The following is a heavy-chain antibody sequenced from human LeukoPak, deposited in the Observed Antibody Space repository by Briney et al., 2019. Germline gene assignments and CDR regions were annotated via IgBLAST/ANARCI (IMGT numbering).Heavy chain of an antibody. D-gene: IGHD3-16*01. J-gene: IGHJ5*02. CDR3: ARGSVVIFGGLTQTGGNWFDP. CDR1: GGSISIYY. Sequence: PSETLSLTCNVPGGSISIYYWSWIRQPARKGLEWIGRIYSGVSTNYNPSLMCRVTLSVHATKIRFSRILSSVTAADTTVYYCARGSVVIFGGLTQTGGNWFDPWGQGTMVTVSS. CDR2: IYSGVST. V-gene: IGHV4-4*07.